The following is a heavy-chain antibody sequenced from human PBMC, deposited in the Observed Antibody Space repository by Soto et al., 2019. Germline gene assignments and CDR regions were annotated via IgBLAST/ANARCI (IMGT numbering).Heavy chain of an antibody. V-gene: IGHV4-61*01. D-gene: IGHD2-21*02. CDR1: GGSVSSGSYY. J-gene: IGHJ4*02. CDR2: IYYSGST. Sequence: QVQLQESGPGLVKPSETLSLTCTVSGGSVSSGSYYWSWIRQPPGKGLEWIGYIYYSGSTNYNPSPKSRVTISVDTSKHQFSLKLSSVTAADTAVYYCAGRAYCGGDCYLGGFDYWGQGTLVTVSS. CDR3: AGRAYCGGDCYLGGFDY.